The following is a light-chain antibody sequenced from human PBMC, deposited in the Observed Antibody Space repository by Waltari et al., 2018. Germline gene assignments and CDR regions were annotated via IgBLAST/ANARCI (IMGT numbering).Light chain of an antibody. CDR3: AAWDDSLKGVL. CDR1: RSNIGNNA. CDR2: ADD. V-gene: IGLV1-36*01. J-gene: IGLJ2*01. Sequence: QSVLPQTPSVPEAPRQRVPISCSGSRSNIGNNAVNWYQQVPGKDPKLLVFADDLLPSGVSDRFSGSKSGTSASLAISGLRSEDEGVYFCAAWDDSLKGVLFGGGTKLTVL.